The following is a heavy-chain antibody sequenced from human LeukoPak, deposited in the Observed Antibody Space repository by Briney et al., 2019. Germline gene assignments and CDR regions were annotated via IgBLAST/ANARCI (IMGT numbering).Heavy chain of an antibody. D-gene: IGHD6-19*01. CDR2: LSSRSSYI. Sequence: GGSLRLSCAASGFTFSAHSMNWVRQAPGKGLEWVASLSSRSSYIYYGGSVKGRFTVSRDNARNSVYLQMNSLRVEDTAVYYCVRRAVSGEEALDFDYWGQGTLVTVSS. J-gene: IGHJ4*02. V-gene: IGHV3-21*01. CDR3: VRRAVSGEEALDFDY. CDR1: GFTFSAHS.